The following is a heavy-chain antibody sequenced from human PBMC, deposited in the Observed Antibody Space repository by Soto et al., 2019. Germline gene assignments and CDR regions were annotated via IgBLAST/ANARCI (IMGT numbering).Heavy chain of an antibody. D-gene: IGHD2-2*02. Sequence: SETLSLTCAVYGGSFSGYYWSWIRQPPGKGLEWIGEINHSGSTNYNPSLKSRVTISVDTSKNQFSLKLSSVTDADTAVYYCARGRYCSSTSCYKYYYYGRDVWGQGTTVTVSS. V-gene: IGHV4-34*01. CDR2: INHSGST. CDR1: GGSFSGYY. CDR3: ARGRYCSSTSCYKYYYYGRDV. J-gene: IGHJ6*02.